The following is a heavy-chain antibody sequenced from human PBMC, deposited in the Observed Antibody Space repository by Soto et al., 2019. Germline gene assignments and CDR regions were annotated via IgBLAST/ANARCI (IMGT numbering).Heavy chain of an antibody. D-gene: IGHD1-7*01. CDR2: MNPNSGNT. V-gene: IGHV1-8*01. CDR3: ARAPMYTWNYDWAPPPYYYGMDV. J-gene: IGHJ6*02. CDR1: GYTFASYD. Sequence: ASVKVSCKASGYTFASYDINWVRQATGQGLEWMGWMNPNSGNTGYAQKFQGRVTMTRNTSISTAYMELSSLRSEDTAVYYCARAPMYTWNYDWAPPPYYYGMDVWGQGTTVTVSS.